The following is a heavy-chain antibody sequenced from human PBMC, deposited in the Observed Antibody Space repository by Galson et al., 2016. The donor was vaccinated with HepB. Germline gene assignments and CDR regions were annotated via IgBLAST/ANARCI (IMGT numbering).Heavy chain of an antibody. J-gene: IGHJ5*02. CDR1: GGSISSSNW. Sequence: TLSLTCTVSGGSISSSNWWSWVRQPPGEGLEWIGDIHHSGSTKYNPSLKSRVTISVDKSKSQFSLRVNSVTAADTAVYYCAKLVVLNNWFDPWGQGTLVTVSS. D-gene: IGHD3-3*02. CDR3: AKLVVLNNWFDP. V-gene: IGHV4-4*02. CDR2: IHHSGST.